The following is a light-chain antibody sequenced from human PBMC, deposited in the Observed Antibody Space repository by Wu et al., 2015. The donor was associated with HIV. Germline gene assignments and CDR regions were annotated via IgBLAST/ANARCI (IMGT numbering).Light chain of an antibody. V-gene: IGKV1-5*03. J-gene: IGKJ1*01. CDR3: QQYNYFSRT. CDR1: QSISIW. CDR2: KAS. Sequence: SASVGDRVTITCRASQSISIWLAWYQQKPGKAPKLLIYKASSLESGVPSRFSGSGSGTEFTLTISSLQPDDFATYYCQQYNYFSRTFGQGTKVEIK.